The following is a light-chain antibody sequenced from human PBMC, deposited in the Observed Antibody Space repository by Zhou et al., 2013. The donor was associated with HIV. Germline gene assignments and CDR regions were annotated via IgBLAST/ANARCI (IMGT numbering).Light chain of an antibody. CDR2: AAS. V-gene: IGKV1-9*01. CDR1: QDITTL. Sequence: DIQLTQSPSFLSASVGDRVTITCRASQDITTLLAWYQHIPGRAPKLLLYAASTLHRGAPSRFSGSGYGAQFTLTITSLQPEDFATYYCQQYNTYSPFTFGQGTKVEIK. J-gene: IGKJ2*01. CDR3: QQYNTYSPFT.